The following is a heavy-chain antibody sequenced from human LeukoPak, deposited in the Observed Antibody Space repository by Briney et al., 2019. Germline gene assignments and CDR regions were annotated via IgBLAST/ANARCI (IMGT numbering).Heavy chain of an antibody. CDR2: ISGSGGST. J-gene: IGHJ4*02. D-gene: IGHD3-10*01. CDR3: AKDRDDGSGTDYFDY. V-gene: IGHV3-23*01. CDR1: GFTFSSYG. Sequence: PGGSLRLSCAASGFTFSSYGMHWVRQAPGKGLEWVSAISGSGGSTYYADSVKGRFTISRDNSKNTLYLQMNSLRAEDTAVYYCAKDRDDGSGTDYFDYWGQGTLVTVSS.